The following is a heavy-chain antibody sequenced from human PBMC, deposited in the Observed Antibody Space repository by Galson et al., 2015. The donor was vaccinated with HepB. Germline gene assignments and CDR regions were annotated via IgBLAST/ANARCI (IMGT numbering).Heavy chain of an antibody. V-gene: IGHV3-74*01. CDR3: AKKYYQQIFHY. J-gene: IGHJ4*02. CDR1: GFTLSSSS. Sequence: SLRLSCAASGFTLSSSSMHWVRQAPGKGLVWVSRISSDGSITIYADSVKGRFTISRDNSKNTLFLQMDSLRAEDTAVYFCAKKYYQQIFHYWGQGALVTVSS. CDR2: ISSDGSIT. D-gene: IGHD2-2*01.